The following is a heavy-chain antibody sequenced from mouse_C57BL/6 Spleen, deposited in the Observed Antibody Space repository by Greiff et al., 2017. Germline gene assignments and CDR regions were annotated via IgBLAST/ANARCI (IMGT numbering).Heavy chain of an antibody. CDR2: INPSTGGT. Sequence: DVKLQESGPELVKPGASVKMSCKASGYSFTGYYMNWVKQSPEKSLEWIGEINPSTGGTTYNQKFKAKATLTVDKSSSTAYMQLKSLTSEDSAVYYCANYYGSSVAWFAYWGQGTLVTVSA. D-gene: IGHD1-1*01. CDR1: GYSFTGYY. CDR3: ANYYGSSVAWFAY. V-gene: IGHV1-42*01. J-gene: IGHJ3*01.